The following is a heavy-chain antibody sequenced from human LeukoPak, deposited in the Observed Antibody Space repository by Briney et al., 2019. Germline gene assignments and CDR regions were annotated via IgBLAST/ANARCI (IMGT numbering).Heavy chain of an antibody. CDR3: ARGGITMIVVVISLFDY. Sequence: ASVKVSCKASGYTFTGYYMHWVRQAPGQGLEWMGWINPNSGGTNYAQKFQGRVTMTRDTSISTAYMELSRLRSDDTAVYYYARGGITMIVVVISLFDYWGQGTLVTVSS. D-gene: IGHD3-22*01. V-gene: IGHV1-2*02. J-gene: IGHJ4*02. CDR2: INPNSGGT. CDR1: GYTFTGYY.